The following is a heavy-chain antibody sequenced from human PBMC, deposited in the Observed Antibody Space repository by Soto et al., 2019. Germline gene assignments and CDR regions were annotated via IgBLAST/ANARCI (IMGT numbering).Heavy chain of an antibody. CDR2: ISYDGNKK. D-gene: IGHD5-12*01. J-gene: IGHJ6*02. CDR3: AREDGGFDYDYYPVDV. CDR1: GFTFSSNA. Sequence: PGGSLRLSCAASGFTFSSNAMHWVRQAPGKGLEWVAVISYDGNKKYHADSVKGRFTISRDNSKNTLYLQMNSLRAEDTAVYYCAREDGGFDYDYYPVDVWGQGTTVTVSS. V-gene: IGHV3-30-3*01.